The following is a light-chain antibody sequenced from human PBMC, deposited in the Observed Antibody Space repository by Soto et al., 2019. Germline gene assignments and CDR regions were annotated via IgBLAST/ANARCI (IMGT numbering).Light chain of an antibody. Sequence: DIQMTQSPSTLSASXXXRVTITCRASQSISSWLAWYQQKPGKAPKLLIYQASSLKSGVPSRFSGSGSATEFTLTISSLQPDDFETYYCEDYSSSSGLTFGGGTKVDIK. CDR2: QAS. CDR3: EDYSSSSGLT. J-gene: IGKJ4*01. V-gene: IGKV1-5*03. CDR1: QSISSW.